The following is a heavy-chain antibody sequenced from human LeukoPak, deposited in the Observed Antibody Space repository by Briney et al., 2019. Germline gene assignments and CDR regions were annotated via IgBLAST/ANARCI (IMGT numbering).Heavy chain of an antibody. CDR1: GYTFTSYA. CDR3: ARDGGQYCTNGVCYPTGGDAFDI. CDR2: INAGNGNT. J-gene: IGHJ3*02. D-gene: IGHD2-8*01. Sequence: ASVKVSCKASGYTFTSYAMHWVRLAPGQRLEWMGWINAGNGNTKYSQKFQGRVTITRDTSASTAYMELSSLRSEDTAVYYCARDGGQYCTNGVCYPTGGDAFDIWGQGTMVTVSS. V-gene: IGHV1-3*01.